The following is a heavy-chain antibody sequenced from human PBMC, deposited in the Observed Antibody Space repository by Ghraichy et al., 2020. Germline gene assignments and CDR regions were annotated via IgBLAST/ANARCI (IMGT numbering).Heavy chain of an antibody. D-gene: IGHD2-21*02. Sequence: GGSLRLSCSASGFIFSRNAMHWVRQAPGKGLEYVSGIGDNGGTTYDADSVKGRFTISRDNSRNTLYLQMSSLRDEDTAVYYCVEGLWWSLNDWWGQGTLVTVSS. CDR2: IGDNGGTT. CDR1: GFIFSRNA. V-gene: IGHV3-64D*06. CDR3: VEGLWWSLNDW. J-gene: IGHJ4*02.